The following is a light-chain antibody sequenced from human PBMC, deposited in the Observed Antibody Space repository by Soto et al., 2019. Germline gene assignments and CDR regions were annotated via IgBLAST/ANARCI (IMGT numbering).Light chain of an antibody. Sequence: QSVLTQPVSVSGYLGESITISCTGTNTDIGGYNYVSWYQQHPGKAPKLVIYDVSSRPSGISNRFSGSKSGFTASLTISGLQAADDAHYYCSSYRAYSTLEVFGTGTKVTVL. V-gene: IGLV2-14*01. CDR2: DVS. CDR3: SSYRAYSTLEV. CDR1: NTDIGGYNY. J-gene: IGLJ1*01.